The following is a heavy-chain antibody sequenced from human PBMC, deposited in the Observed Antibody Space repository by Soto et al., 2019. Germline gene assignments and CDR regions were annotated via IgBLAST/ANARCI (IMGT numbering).Heavy chain of an antibody. D-gene: IGHD6-6*01. CDR2: INSEGSST. J-gene: IGHJ6*03. CDR3: ARAWGGYSSSRNYYYMDV. Sequence: GGSLRLSCAASGFTFSSHWMHWVRQDTGKGLVWVSRINSEGSSTSYADSVKGRFTISRDNAKNTLYLQMNSLRAEDTAVYYCARAWGGYSSSRNYYYMDVWGKGTTVNVSS. V-gene: IGHV3-74*01. CDR1: GFTFSSHW.